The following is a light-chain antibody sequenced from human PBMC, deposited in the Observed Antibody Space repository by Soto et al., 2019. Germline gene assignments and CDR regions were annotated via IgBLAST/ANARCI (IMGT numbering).Light chain of an antibody. CDR1: SSDVGGYNY. V-gene: IGLV2-8*01. J-gene: IGLJ1*01. CDR3: GSYSSTDTPFV. Sequence: QSALTQPPSASGSPGQSVTISCTGTSSDVGGYNYVSWYQQHPGKAPKLLIYEVTNRPSGISDRFSGSKCVNTASLTISGLQAEDESDYYCGSYSSTDTPFVFGTVTKLTVL. CDR2: EVT.